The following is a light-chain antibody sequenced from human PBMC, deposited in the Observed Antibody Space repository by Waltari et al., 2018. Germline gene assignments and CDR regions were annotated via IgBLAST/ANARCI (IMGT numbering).Light chain of an antibody. CDR1: QSVSSSY. V-gene: IGKV3-20*01. CDR2: GAS. J-gene: IGKJ2*01. CDR3: QQYGSSRRT. Sequence: EIVLTQSPGTLSLSPGERATLPCRASQSVSSSYLAWYQKKPGQAPRLLIYGASSRATGIPDRFSGSGSGTDFTLTISRLEPEDFAVYYCQQYGSSRRTFGQGTKLEIK.